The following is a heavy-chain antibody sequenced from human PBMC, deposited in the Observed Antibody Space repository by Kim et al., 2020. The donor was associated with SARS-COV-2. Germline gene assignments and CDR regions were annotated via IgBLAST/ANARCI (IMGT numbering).Heavy chain of an antibody. V-gene: IGHV3-23*01. Sequence: GGSLSLSCAASGFTFIAYGITWVRQAPGKGLEWVSAISGGGGSTLYADSVKGRFTISRDNSKNTVYLQMNNLRAEDTAVYYFTKRISGTSPYDYWGQGT. D-gene: IGHD2-2*01. CDR2: ISGGGGST. J-gene: IGHJ4*02. CDR1: GFTFIAYG. CDR3: TKRISGTSPYDY.